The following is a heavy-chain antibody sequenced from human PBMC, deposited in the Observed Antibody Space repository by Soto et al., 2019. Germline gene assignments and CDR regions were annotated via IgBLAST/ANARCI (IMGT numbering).Heavy chain of an antibody. D-gene: IGHD1-26*01. CDR3: RYSGSYYSYYFDY. J-gene: IGHJ4*02. Sequence: SETLSLTCAVSGVSISSSNWWSWVRQPPGKGLEWIGEIYHSGSTNYNPSLKSRVTISVDKSKNQFSLKLSSVTAADTAVYYCRYSGSYYSYYFDYRGQGTLVTVSS. CDR1: GVSISSSNW. CDR2: IYHSGST. V-gene: IGHV4-4*02.